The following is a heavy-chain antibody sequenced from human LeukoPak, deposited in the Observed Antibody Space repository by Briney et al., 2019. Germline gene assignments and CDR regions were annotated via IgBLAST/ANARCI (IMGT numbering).Heavy chain of an antibody. D-gene: IGHD6-13*01. CDR2: ISSSSSYI. CDR1: GFIFSSYN. V-gene: IGHV3-21*01. CDR3: ARAPGYRSFLDY. Sequence: GGSLRLSCAASGFIFSSYNMNWVRQAPGKGLERVSFISSSSSYIYYADSVKGRFTISRDNAKNSLYLQMNSLRAEDTAVYYCARAPGYRSFLDYWGQGTLVTVSS. J-gene: IGHJ4*02.